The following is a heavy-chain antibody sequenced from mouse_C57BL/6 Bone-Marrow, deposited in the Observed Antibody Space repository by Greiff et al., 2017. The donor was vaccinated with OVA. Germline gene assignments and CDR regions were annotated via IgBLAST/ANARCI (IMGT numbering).Heavy chain of an antibody. J-gene: IGHJ4*01. CDR2: ISYDGSN. CDR1: GYSITSGYY. CDR3: ARDLTGTRYAMDY. V-gene: IGHV3-6*01. Sequence: EVKLEESGPGLVKPSQSLSLTCSVTGYSITSGYYWNWIRQFPGNKLEWMGYISYDGSNNYNPSLKNRISITRDTSKNQFFLKLNSVTTEDTATYYCARDLTGTRYAMDYWGQGTSVTVSS. D-gene: IGHD4-1*01.